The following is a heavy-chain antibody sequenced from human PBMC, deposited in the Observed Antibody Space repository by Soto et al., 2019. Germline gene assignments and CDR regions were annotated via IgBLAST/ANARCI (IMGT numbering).Heavy chain of an antibody. CDR3: AGRLTTAASLDY. CDR2: VHGGGST. J-gene: IGHJ4*02. D-gene: IGHD3-16*01. Sequence: VQLVESGGGLIQPGGSLRLSCAASGFTVSNNHMTWVRQAAGKGLELVSFVHGGGSTSYADSVKGRFTISRDNSKNTLTRKKDSLRAEDTAIYYCAGRLTTAASLDYWGRGTLVTVSS. CDR1: GFTVSNNH. V-gene: IGHV3-53*01.